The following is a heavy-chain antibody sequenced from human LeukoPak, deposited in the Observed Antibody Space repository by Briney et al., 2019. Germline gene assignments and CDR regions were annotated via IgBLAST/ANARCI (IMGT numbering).Heavy chain of an antibody. J-gene: IGHJ4*02. D-gene: IGHD5-18*01. Sequence: GVSLRLSCAASGFTFSSYSMIWVRQAPGKGLEWVSYISSSSSTIYYADSVKGRFTISRDNAKNSLYLQMNSLRAEDTAVYYCARAGYSYGYYFDYWGQGTLVTVSS. CDR2: ISSSSSTI. V-gene: IGHV3-48*01. CDR1: GFTFSSYS. CDR3: ARAGYSYGYYFDY.